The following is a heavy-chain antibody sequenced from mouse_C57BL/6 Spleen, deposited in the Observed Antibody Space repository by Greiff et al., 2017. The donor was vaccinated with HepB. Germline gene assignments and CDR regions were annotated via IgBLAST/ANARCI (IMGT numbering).Heavy chain of an antibody. CDR3: AREEDYDWYFDV. V-gene: IGHV1-80*01. CDR2: IYPGDGDT. Sequence: QVQLQQSGAELVKPGASVKISCKASGYAFSSYWMNWVKQRPGKGLEWIGQIYPGDGDTNYNGKFKGKATLTADKSSSTAYMQLSSLTSEDSAVYFCAREEDYDWYFDVWGTGTTVTVSS. J-gene: IGHJ1*03. D-gene: IGHD2-4*01. CDR1: GYAFSSYW.